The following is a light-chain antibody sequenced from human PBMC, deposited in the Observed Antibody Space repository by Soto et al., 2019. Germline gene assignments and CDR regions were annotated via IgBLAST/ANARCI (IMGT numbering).Light chain of an antibody. CDR1: QSVGRNF. J-gene: IGKJ4*01. CDR2: GAS. CDR3: QQYASSPLT. Sequence: IVLTQSPGTLSLSPGERATLSCRASQSVGRNFLAWYQQTAGQAPRLLIHGASSRATGIPDRFSGSGSGTDVSLTISRLEPEDGAVYYCQQYASSPLTFGGGTKVE. V-gene: IGKV3-20*01.